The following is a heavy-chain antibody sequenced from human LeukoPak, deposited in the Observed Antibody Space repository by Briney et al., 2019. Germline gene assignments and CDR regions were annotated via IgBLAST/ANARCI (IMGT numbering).Heavy chain of an antibody. Sequence: SETLSLTCAVYGGSFSGYYWSWIRQPPGKGLEWIGEINHSGSTNYNPSLKSRVTISVDTSKNQFSLKLSSVTAADTAVYYYARGLYDFWSGYPTGAFDIWGQGTMVTVSS. CDR1: GGSFSGYY. V-gene: IGHV4-34*01. CDR3: ARGLYDFWSGYPTGAFDI. D-gene: IGHD3-3*01. CDR2: INHSGST. J-gene: IGHJ3*02.